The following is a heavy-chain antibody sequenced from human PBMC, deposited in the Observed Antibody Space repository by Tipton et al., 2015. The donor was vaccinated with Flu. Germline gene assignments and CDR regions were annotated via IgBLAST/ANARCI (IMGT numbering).Heavy chain of an antibody. CDR3: ARGLPEEYGSSGYHYYLDF. CDR1: GPTFSGHA. CDR2: IIPIFGTA. Sequence: QMQLVQSGAEVKKPGSSVKISCKASGPTFSGHAITWVRQAPGQGLEWMGGIIPIFGTATYAQKLQARLTVTADESTSTTYMELISLGSEDTGVYFCARGLPEEYGSSGYHYYLDFWGQGTLVTVSS. J-gene: IGHJ4*02. D-gene: IGHD3-22*01. V-gene: IGHV1-69*01.